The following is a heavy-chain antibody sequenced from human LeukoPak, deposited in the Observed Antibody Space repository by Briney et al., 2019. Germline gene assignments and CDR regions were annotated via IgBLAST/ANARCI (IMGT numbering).Heavy chain of an antibody. D-gene: IGHD6-13*01. CDR1: GGSVSSGSYY. V-gene: IGHV4-61*01. Sequence: PSETLSLTCTVSGGSVSSGSYYWSWIRQPPGKGLEWIGYIYYSGSTNYNPSLKSRVTISVDTSKNQFSLKLSSVTAADTAVYYCARGPIAAAGMSSIYKFDYWGQGTLVTVSS. J-gene: IGHJ4*02. CDR3: ARGPIAAAGMSSIYKFDY. CDR2: IYYSGST.